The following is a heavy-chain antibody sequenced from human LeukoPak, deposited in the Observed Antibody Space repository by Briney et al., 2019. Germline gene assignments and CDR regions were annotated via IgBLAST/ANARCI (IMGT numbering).Heavy chain of an antibody. J-gene: IGHJ3*02. CDR2: IKRDGSVE. V-gene: IGHV3-7*01. CDR1: GFSFSSYW. CDR3: ARDSNPHGSGYYFDAFDM. Sequence: PGGSLRLSCAASGFSFSSYWMTWVRQTPGKGLEWVDNIKRDGSVEYYVDSVKGRFTISRDNTKNSLHLQMNSLRAEDTAVYYCARDSNPHGSGYYFDAFDMWGQGTMVTVSS. D-gene: IGHD3-22*01.